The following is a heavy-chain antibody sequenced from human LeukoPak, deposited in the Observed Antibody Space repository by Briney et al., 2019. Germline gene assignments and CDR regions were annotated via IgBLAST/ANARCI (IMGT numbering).Heavy chain of an antibody. D-gene: IGHD3-22*01. V-gene: IGHV4-59*01. J-gene: IGHJ5*02. Sequence: SETLSLTCTVSGGSISSYYWSWIRQPPGKGLEWIGYIFYSGSTNYNPSLKSRVTISVETSKNQFSLKLSSVTAADTAVYYCAKGSSGYYYEMRTYNWFDPWGQGTLVTVSS. CDR2: IFYSGST. CDR3: AKGSSGYYYEMRTYNWFDP. CDR1: GGSISSYY.